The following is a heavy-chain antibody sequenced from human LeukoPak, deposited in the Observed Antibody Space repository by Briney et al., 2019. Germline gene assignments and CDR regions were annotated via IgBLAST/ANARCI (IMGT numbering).Heavy chain of an antibody. CDR3: AREYYDYVWGSYRYPDY. J-gene: IGHJ4*02. V-gene: IGHV1-18*01. Sequence: ASVKVSCKASGYTFTSYGISWVRQAPGQGLEWMGWISAYNGITNYAQKLQGRVTMTTDTSTSTAYMELRSLRSDDTAVYYCAREYYDYVWGSYRYPDYWGQGTLVTVSS. CDR2: ISAYNGIT. D-gene: IGHD3-16*02. CDR1: GYTFTSYG.